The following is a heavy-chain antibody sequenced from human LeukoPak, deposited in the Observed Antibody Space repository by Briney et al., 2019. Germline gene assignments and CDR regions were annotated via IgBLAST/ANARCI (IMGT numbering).Heavy chain of an antibody. CDR3: AREPRYSDYDRVLDY. Sequence: SVKVSCKASGGTFSSYTINWVRQAPGQGLEWMGGIIPIFDTAKYAQKFQGRVTITADESTSTAYMELSSLRSEDSAVYYCAREPRYSDYDRVLDYWGQGTLVTVSS. J-gene: IGHJ4*02. D-gene: IGHD5-12*01. CDR2: IIPIFDTA. CDR1: GGTFSSYT. V-gene: IGHV1-69*13.